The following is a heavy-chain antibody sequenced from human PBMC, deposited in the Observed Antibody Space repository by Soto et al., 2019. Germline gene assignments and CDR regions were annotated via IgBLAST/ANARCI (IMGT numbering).Heavy chain of an antibody. Sequence: GGSLRLSCAASGFTFDDYAMHWVRQAPGKGLEWVSGISWNSGSIGYADSVKCRFTISRDNAKNSLYLQMNSLRAEDTAVYYCAANYYYDSSGRYFQHWGQGTLVTVYS. V-gene: IGHV3-9*01. CDR1: GFTFDDYA. CDR3: AANYYYDSSGRYFQH. D-gene: IGHD3-22*01. CDR2: ISWNSGSI. J-gene: IGHJ1*01.